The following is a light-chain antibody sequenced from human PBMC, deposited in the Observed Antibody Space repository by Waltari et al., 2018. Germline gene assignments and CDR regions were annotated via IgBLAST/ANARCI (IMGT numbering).Light chain of an antibody. Sequence: EIVLTQSPATLTLSPGERATLHSRASQSVSSYLAWYQQKPGQAPRLLIYDASNRATGIPARFSGSGSGTDFTLTISSLEPEDFAVYYCQQRSNWPPSITFGQGTRLEIK. CDR2: DAS. V-gene: IGKV3-11*01. J-gene: IGKJ5*01. CDR3: QQRSNWPPSIT. CDR1: QSVSSY.